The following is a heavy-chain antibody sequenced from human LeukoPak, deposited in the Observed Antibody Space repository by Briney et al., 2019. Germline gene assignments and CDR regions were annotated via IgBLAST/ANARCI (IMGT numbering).Heavy chain of an antibody. CDR1: GFTFSSYW. D-gene: IGHD4-11*01. CDR2: IRYDGSNK. J-gene: IGHJ4*02. V-gene: IGHV3-30*02. Sequence: GGSLRLSCADSGFTFSSYWMHWVRQAPGKGLEWVAFIRYDGSNKYYADSVKGRFTISRDNSKNTLYLQMNSLRAEDTAVYYCAKDLEDSFDYWGQGTLVTVSS. CDR3: AKDLEDSFDY.